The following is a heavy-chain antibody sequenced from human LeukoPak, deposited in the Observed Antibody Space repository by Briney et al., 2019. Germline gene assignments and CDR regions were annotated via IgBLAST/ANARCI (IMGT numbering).Heavy chain of an antibody. Sequence: GGSLRLSCAASGFTFSSYGMHWVRQAPGKGLEWVAVIWYDGSNKYYADSVKGRFTISRDSSKNTLYLQMNSLRAEDTAVYYCARYSSSSWYTFDYWGQGTLVTVSS. CDR2: IWYDGSNK. CDR1: GFTFSSYG. D-gene: IGHD6-13*01. J-gene: IGHJ4*02. V-gene: IGHV3-33*01. CDR3: ARYSSSSWYTFDY.